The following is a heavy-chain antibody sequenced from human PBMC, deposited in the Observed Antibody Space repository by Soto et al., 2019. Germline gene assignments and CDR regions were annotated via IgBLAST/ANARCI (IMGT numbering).Heavy chain of an antibody. CDR3: AKSSVWYPYFDS. Sequence: PSETLSLTCTVSGGSISSYYWSWIRQPPGKGLEWIGYIYFRGTTNHNPSLKSRVTMSADTSKNQFSLKLNSVTAADTAVYYCAKSSVWYPYFDSWGQGTLVTVSS. CDR1: GGSISSYY. J-gene: IGHJ4*02. V-gene: IGHV4-59*01. CDR2: IYFRGTT. D-gene: IGHD6-13*01.